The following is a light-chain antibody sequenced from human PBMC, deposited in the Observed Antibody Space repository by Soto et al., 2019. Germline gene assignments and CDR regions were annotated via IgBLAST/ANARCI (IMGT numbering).Light chain of an antibody. Sequence: ATQMTQSPSSLSASVGDRVTITCRASQDIGNDLGWYQQKPGKAPNLLIYAASSLQSGVPSRFSGSGSGTDFTLTISSLQPEDCATYYCQHCDYLPIFGPGTTVDFK. J-gene: IGKJ3*01. CDR1: QDIGND. CDR3: QHCDYLPI. V-gene: IGKV1-6*01. CDR2: AAS.